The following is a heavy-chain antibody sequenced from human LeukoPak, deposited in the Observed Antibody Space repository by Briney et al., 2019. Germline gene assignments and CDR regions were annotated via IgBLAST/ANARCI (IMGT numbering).Heavy chain of an antibody. D-gene: IGHD2-21*02. CDR2: INAGNGNT. CDR1: GYTFTSYA. V-gene: IGHV1-3*01. J-gene: IGHJ4*02. CDR3: ARDEVGGDSTFDY. Sequence: ASVKVSCKASGYTFTSYAMHWVRQAPGQRLEWMGWINAGNGNTKYSQKFQGRVTITRDTSASTAYMELSSLRPEDTAVYYCARDEVGGDSTFDYWGQGTLVTVSS.